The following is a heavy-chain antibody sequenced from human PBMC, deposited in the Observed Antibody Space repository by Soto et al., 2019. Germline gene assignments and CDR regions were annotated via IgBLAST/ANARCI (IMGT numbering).Heavy chain of an antibody. CDR2: IKQDGSEK. CDR1: GFTFSSYW. Sequence: PGGSLRLSCAASGFTFSSYWMSWVRQAPGKGLEWVANIKQDGSEKYYVDSVKGRFTISRDNAKNSLYLQMNSLRAEDTAVYYRARSPVLSGPYYFDYWGQGTLVTVSS. CDR3: ARSPVLSGPYYFDY. D-gene: IGHD5-12*01. J-gene: IGHJ4*02. V-gene: IGHV3-7*01.